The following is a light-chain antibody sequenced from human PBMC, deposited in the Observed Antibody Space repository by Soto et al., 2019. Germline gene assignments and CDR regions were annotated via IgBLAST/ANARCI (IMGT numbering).Light chain of an antibody. J-gene: IGLJ1*01. V-gene: IGLV2-14*03. Sequence: QSALTQPASVSGSLGQSSTISCTCTTCDVGAYDYVSWYQQHPDEAPKLMVYEVSNRPSGVSNRFSGSKSVNTATLTISGLQAEDEADYYCSSYTSSSTRVFGTGTKLTVL. CDR3: SSYTSSSTRV. CDR2: EVS. CDR1: TCDVGAYDY.